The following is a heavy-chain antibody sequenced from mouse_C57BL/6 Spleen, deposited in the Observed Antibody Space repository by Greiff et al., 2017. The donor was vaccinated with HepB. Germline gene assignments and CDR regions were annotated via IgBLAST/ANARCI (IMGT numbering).Heavy chain of an antibody. D-gene: IGHD1-1*01. CDR2: ISDDGSN. V-gene: IGHV3-6*01. CDR3: ARGGFTTDPFAY. Sequence: DVKLQESGPGLVKPSQSLSLTCSVTGYSITSGYYWNWIRQFPGNKLEWMGYISDDGSNNYNPSLKNRISITRDTYKNQFFLKLNSVTTEDTATYYCARGGFTTDPFAYWGQGTLVTVSA. J-gene: IGHJ3*01. CDR1: GYSITSGYY.